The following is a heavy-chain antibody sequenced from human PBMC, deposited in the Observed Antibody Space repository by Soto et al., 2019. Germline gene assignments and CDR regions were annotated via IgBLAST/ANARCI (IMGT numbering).Heavy chain of an antibody. CDR1: GDSISSADYY. V-gene: IGHV4-30-4*01. CDR2: IFYSGTT. D-gene: IGHD1-1*01. J-gene: IGHJ6*02. Sequence: QVQLQESGPGLVRPSQTLSLTCTVSGDSISSADYYWSWIRQTPGKGLEWIGHIFYSGTTYYNPSLKSRLTRSVDTSKNHFSLRLTSVTAADTAVYYCARDLWVEPELYYYGMDGCGQGTTVTVSS. CDR3: ARDLWVEPELYYYGMDG.